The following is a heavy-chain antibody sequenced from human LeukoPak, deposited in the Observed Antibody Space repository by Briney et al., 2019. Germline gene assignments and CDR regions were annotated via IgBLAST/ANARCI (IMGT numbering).Heavy chain of an antibody. CDR3: ARDRGYSYGPPDY. Sequence: ASVKVSFKASGYTFTSYGIGWGRQAPGQGLEWMGGISAYNGNTNYAQKPQGRGTMTTATSTSTAYMQLRSLRSDDTAVYYCARDRGYSYGPPDYWGQGTLVTVSS. J-gene: IGHJ4*02. CDR2: ISAYNGNT. CDR1: GYTFTSYG. V-gene: IGHV1-18*01. D-gene: IGHD5-18*01.